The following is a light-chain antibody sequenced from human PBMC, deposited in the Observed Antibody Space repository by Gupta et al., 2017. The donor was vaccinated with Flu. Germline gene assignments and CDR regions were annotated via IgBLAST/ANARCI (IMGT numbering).Light chain of an antibody. CDR3: QQFYSNPPWT. Sequence: IVTTQSPAALAVSLGESATLTCKSSQSVLSSSNNKNYLVWYQQKSGQPPKLLIYWASTRESGVPDRFSGSGSGTDFTLTISSLQAEDVAVYYCQQFYSNPPWTFGQGTKVEIK. CDR1: QSVLSSSNNKNY. CDR2: WAS. J-gene: IGKJ1*01. V-gene: IGKV4-1*01.